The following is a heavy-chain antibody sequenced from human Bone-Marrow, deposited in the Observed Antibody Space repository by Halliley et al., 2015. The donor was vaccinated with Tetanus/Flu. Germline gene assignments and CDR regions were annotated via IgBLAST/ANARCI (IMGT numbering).Heavy chain of an antibody. V-gene: IGHV5-10-1*01. CDR1: GYKFPDYW. CDR2: IEPSDSSA. J-gene: IGHJ4*02. Sequence: QLVQSGAEAKKPGESLRISCKASGYKFPDYWISWVRQMPGKGLEWMGKIEPSDSSAIYNPSFQGHVTMSVDKSINTAYLYWSRIKATDTAIYYCATPMGDYWGRGTHVTVSS. D-gene: IGHD2-8*01. CDR3: ATPMGDY.